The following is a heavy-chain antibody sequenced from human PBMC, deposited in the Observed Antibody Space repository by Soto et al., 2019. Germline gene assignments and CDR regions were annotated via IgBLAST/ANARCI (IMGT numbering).Heavy chain of an antibody. Sequence: QVQLQESGPGLVKPSETLSLTCTVSGGSINSYYWSWIRQPPGKGLEWIGYIYYSGSTKYNPSLKSRVTISVDTSKNQFSLNLSSVTAADTAVYYFARRYSSGFDYWGQGTLVTVSS. CDR3: ARRYSSGFDY. V-gene: IGHV4-59*08. CDR1: GGSINSYY. CDR2: IYYSGST. J-gene: IGHJ4*02. D-gene: IGHD6-19*01.